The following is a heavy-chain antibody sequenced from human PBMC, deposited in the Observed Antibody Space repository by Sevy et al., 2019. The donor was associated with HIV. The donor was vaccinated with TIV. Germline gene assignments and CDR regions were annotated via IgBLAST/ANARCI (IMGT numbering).Heavy chain of an antibody. D-gene: IGHD3-16*01. V-gene: IGHV4-34*01. J-gene: IGHJ3*02. CDR2: INHSGST. Sequence: GSLRLSCAVYGGSFSGYYWSWIRQPPGKGLEWIGEINHSGSTNYNPSLKSRVTISVDTSKNQFSLKLSSVTAADTAVYYCATGGGLGAFDIWGQGTMVTVSS. CDR3: ATGGGLGAFDI. CDR1: GGSFSGYY.